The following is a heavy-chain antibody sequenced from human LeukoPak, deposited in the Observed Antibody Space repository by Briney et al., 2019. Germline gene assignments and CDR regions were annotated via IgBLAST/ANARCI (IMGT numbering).Heavy chain of an antibody. CDR3: ARGAYGDYDS. CDR1: TFTFSSYA. J-gene: IGHJ5*01. D-gene: IGHD4-17*01. Sequence: VGALRVSCAASTFTFSSYAMSWVRQAPGKGLEWVSAISAGADGAYYADSVQGRVTISRDNSKNTLFLQMRGLRAEDTAVYFCARGAYGDYDSWGQGTLVTVSS. V-gene: IGHV3-23*01. CDR2: ISAGADGA.